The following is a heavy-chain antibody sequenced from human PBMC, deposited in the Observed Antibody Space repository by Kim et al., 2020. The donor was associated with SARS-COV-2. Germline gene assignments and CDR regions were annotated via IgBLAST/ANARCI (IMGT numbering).Heavy chain of an antibody. V-gene: IGHV4-39*01. CDR3: ARWYYYGSETYFNY. CDR1: GGSISSSSYY. D-gene: IGHD3-10*01. J-gene: IGHJ6*01. Sequence: SETLSLTCTVSGGSISSSSYYWGWIRQPPGKGLEWIGNIFYSGITYYNPSLKSRVTISVDTSKNQFSLRLSSVTAADTAVYYCARWYYYGSETYFNY. CDR2: IFYSGIT.